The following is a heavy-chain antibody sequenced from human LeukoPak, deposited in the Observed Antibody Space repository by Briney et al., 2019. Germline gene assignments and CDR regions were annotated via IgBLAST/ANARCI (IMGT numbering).Heavy chain of an antibody. Sequence: ASVKVSCKASGYTFTGYYMHWVRQAPGQGLEWMGWINPNSGGTNYAQKFQGRVTMTRDTSISTAYMELSRLRSDDTAVHYCARDGYCSSTSCYGWFDPWGQGTLVTVSS. CDR1: GYTFTGYY. D-gene: IGHD2-2*01. J-gene: IGHJ5*02. CDR3: ARDGYCSSTSCYGWFDP. CDR2: INPNSGGT. V-gene: IGHV1-2*02.